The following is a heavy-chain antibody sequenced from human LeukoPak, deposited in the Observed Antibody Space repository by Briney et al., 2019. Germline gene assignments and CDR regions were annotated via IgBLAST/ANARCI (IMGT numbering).Heavy chain of an antibody. Sequence: PGGSLRLSCAASGFTFSSYAMHWVRQAPGKGLEWVAVISYDGSNKYYADSVKGRFTISRDNSKNSLSLYMNSLTTEDTALYYCVRGHGYNLEDYFDNWGQGTLVTVSS. D-gene: IGHD5-24*01. CDR1: GFTFSSYA. CDR3: VRGHGYNLEDYFDN. V-gene: IGHV3-30-3*01. J-gene: IGHJ4*02. CDR2: ISYDGSNK.